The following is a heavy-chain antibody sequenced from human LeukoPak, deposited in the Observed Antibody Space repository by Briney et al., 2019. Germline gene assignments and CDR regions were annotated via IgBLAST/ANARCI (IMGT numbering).Heavy chain of an antibody. CDR2: ISGSGGST. CDR3: ARDRIRIAAAGTGYFQH. J-gene: IGHJ1*01. CDR1: GFTFSSYA. V-gene: IGHV3-23*01. D-gene: IGHD6-13*01. Sequence: GGSLRLSCAASGFTFSSYAMSWVRQAPGKGLEWVSAISGSGGSTYYADSVKGRLTISRDNSKNTLYLQMNSLRAEDTAVYYCARDRIRIAAAGTGYFQHWGQGTLVTVSS.